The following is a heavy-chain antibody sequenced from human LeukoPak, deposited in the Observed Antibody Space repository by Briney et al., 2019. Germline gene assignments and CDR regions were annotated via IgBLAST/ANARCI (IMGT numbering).Heavy chain of an antibody. CDR1: GGTYSSYA. D-gene: IGHD4-17*01. V-gene: IGHV1-69*04. CDR3: ARDYGDPPFD. Sequence: SVKVPCKASGGTYSSYAISWVRQAPGQGLEWMGRIIPILGIANYAQKFQGRVTITADKSTSTAYMELSSLRSEGTAVYYCARDYGDPPFDWGQGTLVTVSS. J-gene: IGHJ4*02. CDR2: IIPILGIA.